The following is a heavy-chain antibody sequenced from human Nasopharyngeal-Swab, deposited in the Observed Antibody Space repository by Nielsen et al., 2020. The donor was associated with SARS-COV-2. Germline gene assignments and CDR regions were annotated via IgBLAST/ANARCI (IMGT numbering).Heavy chain of an antibody. Sequence: SETLSLTCTVSGGSFGSYYWSWIRQPPGKGLEWIGYIYYSGSTNYNPSLKSRVTISVDTSKNQFSLKLSSVTAADTAVYYCARERGGRAARIRNNWFDPWGQGTLVTVSS. CDR3: ARERGGRAARIRNNWFDP. D-gene: IGHD6-6*01. CDR2: IYYSGST. J-gene: IGHJ5*02. V-gene: IGHV4-59*12. CDR1: GGSFGSYY.